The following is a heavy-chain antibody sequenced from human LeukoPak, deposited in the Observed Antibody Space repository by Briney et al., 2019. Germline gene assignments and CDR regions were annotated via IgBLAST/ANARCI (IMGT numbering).Heavy chain of an antibody. Sequence: GGSLRLSCAASGFTFSSYAMSWVRQAPGKGLEWVSAISGSGGSTYYADSVKGRFTISRDNSKNTLYLQMNSLRAEDTAVYYCARDQSSGWQTTYYFDYWGQGTLVTVSS. J-gene: IGHJ4*02. V-gene: IGHV3-23*01. CDR3: ARDQSSGWQTTYYFDY. D-gene: IGHD6-19*01. CDR1: GFTFSSYA. CDR2: ISGSGGST.